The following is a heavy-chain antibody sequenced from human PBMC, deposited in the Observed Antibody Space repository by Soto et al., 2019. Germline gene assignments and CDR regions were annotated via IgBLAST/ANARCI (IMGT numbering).Heavy chain of an antibody. J-gene: IGHJ4*02. CDR1: GGSISSSSYY. CDR2: IYYSGST. CDR3: ARKDYYYDSSGYLGPFDY. D-gene: IGHD3-22*01. Sequence: PETLSLTCTVSGGSISSSSYYWGWIRQPPWKGLEWIGSIYYSGSTYYNPSLKSRVTISVDTSKNQSSLKLSSVTAADTAVYYCARKDYYYDSSGYLGPFDYWGQGTLVTVS. V-gene: IGHV4-39*01.